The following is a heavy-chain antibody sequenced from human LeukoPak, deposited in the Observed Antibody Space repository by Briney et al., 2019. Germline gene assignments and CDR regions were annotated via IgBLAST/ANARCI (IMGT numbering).Heavy chain of an antibody. D-gene: IGHD6-19*01. Sequence: GGSLRLSCAASGFTFSNYAMHWVRQAPGKGLEWVAVIGYDGKYKHYADSVKGRFSISRGRSKTTVDLEMSSLRTDDTAVYYCARGSGWFFDTWGQGTLVTVSS. CDR2: IGYDGKYK. CDR3: ARGSGWFFDT. V-gene: IGHV3-30*04. CDR1: GFTFSNYA. J-gene: IGHJ4*02.